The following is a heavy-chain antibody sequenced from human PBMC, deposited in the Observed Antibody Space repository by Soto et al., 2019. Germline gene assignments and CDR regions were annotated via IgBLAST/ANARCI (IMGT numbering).Heavy chain of an antibody. J-gene: IGHJ4*02. CDR2: MNPNSGNT. V-gene: IGHV1-8*01. CDR1: GYTFTSYD. Sequence: ASVKVSCKASGYTFTSYDINWVRQATGQGLEWMGWMNPNSGNTGYAQKFQGRVTMTRNTSISTAYMELSSLRSEDTAVYYCARPDCSGGSCYPDNFDYWGQGTLVTAPQ. D-gene: IGHD2-15*01. CDR3: ARPDCSGGSCYPDNFDY.